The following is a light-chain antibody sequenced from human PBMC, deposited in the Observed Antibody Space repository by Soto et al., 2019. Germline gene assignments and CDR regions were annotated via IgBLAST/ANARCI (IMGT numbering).Light chain of an antibody. CDR1: SSDVGSYNL. V-gene: IGLV2-23*01. Sequence: QSALTQPASVSGSPGQSITISCTGTSSDVGSYNLVSWYQQHPGKAPKLMIYEGSKRPSGVSNRFSGSKSGNTASLTISGLQAEDEADYYCSSYAGSSTLFGGGTMLTVL. J-gene: IGLJ2*01. CDR2: EGS. CDR3: SSYAGSSTL.